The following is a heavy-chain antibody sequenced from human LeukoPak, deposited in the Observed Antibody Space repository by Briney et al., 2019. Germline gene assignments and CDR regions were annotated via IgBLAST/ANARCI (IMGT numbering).Heavy chain of an antibody. Sequence: GGSLRLSCAASGFTFNSFWMYWVRQVPGKGLLWVARINSDGIRTSHADSVQGRFTISRDNANNTPYLQMNSLRVEDTAVYYCARGGSGSGYHYYYYYMDVWGKGTTVTISS. D-gene: IGHD3-22*01. V-gene: IGHV3-74*01. CDR1: GFTFNSFW. J-gene: IGHJ6*03. CDR3: ARGGSGSGYHYYYYYMDV. CDR2: INSDGIRT.